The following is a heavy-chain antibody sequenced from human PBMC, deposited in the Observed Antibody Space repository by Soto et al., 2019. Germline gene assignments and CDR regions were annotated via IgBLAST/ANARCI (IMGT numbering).Heavy chain of an antibody. Sequence: EVQLLESGGGLVQPGGSLRLSCAASGFTFSRYAMSWVRQAPGKGLEWVSTISGSGGKTYYADSVKGRFTISRDDSKNTLYRQMNSLRAEDTAVYYCAKDHTYYGSGSFPWGQGTLVTVSS. CDR3: AKDHTYYGSGSFP. V-gene: IGHV3-23*01. CDR1: GFTFSRYA. CDR2: ISGSGGKT. D-gene: IGHD3-10*01. J-gene: IGHJ5*02.